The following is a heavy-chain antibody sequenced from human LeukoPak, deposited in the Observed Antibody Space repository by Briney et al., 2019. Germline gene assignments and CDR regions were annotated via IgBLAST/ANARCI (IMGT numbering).Heavy chain of an antibody. V-gene: IGHV3-23*01. CDR1: GITFTNYG. CDR3: AKECSSGSCYDF. CDR2: ISGSGGGT. D-gene: IGHD2-15*01. J-gene: IGHJ4*02. Sequence: GSLRLSCATSGITFTNYGMSWVRQAPGKGLEWVSTISGSGGGTYYADSVRGRFTISRDNSKNTLSLQMNSLRADDTGVYYCAKECSSGSCYDFWGKGTLVTVSS.